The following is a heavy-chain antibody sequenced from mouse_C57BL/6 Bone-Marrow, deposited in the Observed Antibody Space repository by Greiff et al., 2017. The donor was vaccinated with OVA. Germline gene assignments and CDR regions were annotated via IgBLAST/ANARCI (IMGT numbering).Heavy chain of an antibody. V-gene: IGHV1-54*01. Sequence: VQGVESGAELVRPGTSVKVSCKASGYAFTNYLIEWVKQRPGQGLEWIGVINPGSGGTNYNEKFKGKATLTADKSSSTAYMQLSSLTSEDSAVYFCARGGGYDGPWGTGTTVTVSS. CDR1: GYAFTNYL. CDR2: INPGSGGT. CDR3: ARGGGYDGP. D-gene: IGHD2-2*01. J-gene: IGHJ1*03.